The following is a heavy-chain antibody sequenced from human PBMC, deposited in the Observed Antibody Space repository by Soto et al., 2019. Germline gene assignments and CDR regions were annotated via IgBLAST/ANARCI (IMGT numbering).Heavy chain of an antibody. Sequence: GGSLRLSCAASGFTFSSYNMNWVRQAPGKGLEWISYISGRSRTIYYADSVKGRFTISRDNAKNSLYLQMNSLRAEDTAVYYCARGGSSWGQDWFDPWGQGTLVTVSS. CDR2: ISGRSRTI. V-gene: IGHV3-48*01. CDR3: ARGGSSWGQDWFDP. J-gene: IGHJ5*02. D-gene: IGHD6-13*01. CDR1: GFTFSSYN.